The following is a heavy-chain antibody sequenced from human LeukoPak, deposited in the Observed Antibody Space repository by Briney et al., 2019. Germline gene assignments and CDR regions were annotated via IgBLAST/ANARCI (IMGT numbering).Heavy chain of an antibody. D-gene: IGHD2-15*01. V-gene: IGHV4-39*07. J-gene: IGHJ4*02. CDR3: ARGRYCSADICSGGDAFDI. Sequence: SETLSLTCTVSGASISSSNSYWAWIRQPPGKGVEWIGSLYNGGSAHYNPSLESRVTISVVASKNQVSLRLISVTAADTAVYYCARGRYCSADICSGGDAFDIWGQGTLVTVSS. CDR2: LYNGGSA. CDR1: GASISSSNSY.